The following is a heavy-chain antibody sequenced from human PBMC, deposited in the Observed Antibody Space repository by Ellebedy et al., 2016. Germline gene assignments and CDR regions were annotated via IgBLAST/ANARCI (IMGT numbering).Heavy chain of an antibody. V-gene: IGHV3-48*04. D-gene: IGHD3-9*01. CDR3: TRDPRPYLRYGHYDS. CDR2: IISGGSTI. Sequence: GGSLRLSCAAPGFTFSSYGMPWVRQAPGKGLGGVSYIISGGSTIYYADSVKGRFTISRDNAENSLFLQMNSLRADDTAVYFCTRDPRPYLRYGHYDSWGQGTLVTVSS. J-gene: IGHJ4*02. CDR1: GFTFSSYG.